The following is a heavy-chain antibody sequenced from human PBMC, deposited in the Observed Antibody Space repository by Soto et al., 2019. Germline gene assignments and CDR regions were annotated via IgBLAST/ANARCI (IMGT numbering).Heavy chain of an antibody. J-gene: IGHJ4*02. CDR1: GGSISSGDYY. Sequence: QVQLQESGPGLVKPSQTLSLTCTVSGGSISSGDYYWSWIRQPPGKGLEWIGYIYYSGSTYYNPSLKSRVTISVDTSKTHFSLKLSSVTAADTAVYYCATIKLGSNRLDYWGQGTLVTVSS. V-gene: IGHV4-30-4*01. CDR3: ATIKLGSNRLDY. CDR2: IYYSGST. D-gene: IGHD3-10*01.